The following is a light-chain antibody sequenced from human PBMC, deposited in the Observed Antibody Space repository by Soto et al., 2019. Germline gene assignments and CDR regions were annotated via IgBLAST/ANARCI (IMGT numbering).Light chain of an antibody. CDR1: SSNIGSYS. CDR3: AAWDDSPADV. J-gene: IGLJ1*01. CDR2: NDA. V-gene: IGLV1-44*01. Sequence: QSVLTQPPSASGTPGQRVTISCSGSSSNIGSYSVNWYQQLPGTAPKLLIYNDAQRPSGVPDRFSGSKSGTSASLAISGLQSEDEADYYCAAWDDSPADVFGTGTKLTVL.